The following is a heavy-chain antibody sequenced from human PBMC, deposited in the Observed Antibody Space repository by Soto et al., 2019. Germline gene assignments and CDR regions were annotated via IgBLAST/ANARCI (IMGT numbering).Heavy chain of an antibody. CDR3: ARDPNGYYLSGYFDY. V-gene: IGHV3-30-3*01. CDR2: ISYDGSNK. D-gene: IGHD3-22*01. J-gene: IGHJ4*02. CDR1: GFPFSSYA. Sequence: GGSQSLSCAASGFPFSSYAMHWVRQAPGKGLEWVAVISYDGSNKYYADSVKGRFTISRDNSKNTLYLQMNSLRAEDTAVYYCARDPNGYYLSGYFDYWGQGTLVTVSS.